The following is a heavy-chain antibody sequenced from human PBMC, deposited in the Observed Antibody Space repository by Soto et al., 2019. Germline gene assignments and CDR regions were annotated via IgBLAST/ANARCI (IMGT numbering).Heavy chain of an antibody. CDR3: ARGKDDFWSINWFDP. J-gene: IGHJ5*02. CDR2: IYYSGST. Sequence: QVQLQESGPGLVKPSQTLSLTCTVSGGSISSGGYYWSWIRQHPGKGLEWIGYIYYSGSTYYNPSLKSRVTISVDTSKNQCSRKLSSVTAADTAVYYCARGKDDFWSINWFDPWGQGTLVTVSS. D-gene: IGHD3-3*01. CDR1: GGSISSGGYY. V-gene: IGHV4-31*03.